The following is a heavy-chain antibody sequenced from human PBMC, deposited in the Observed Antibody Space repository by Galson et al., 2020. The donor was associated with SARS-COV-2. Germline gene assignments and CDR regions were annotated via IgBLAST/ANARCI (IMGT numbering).Heavy chain of an antibody. D-gene: IGHD2-8*01. Sequence: GGSLRLSCVASGFTVSSSYISWVRQAPGKGLEWVSLIYPTDNTFYADSAKGRFTISRDNSRNTLFLQMNSLRAEDTAVYYCQKEGSTINPDYWGQGTLVTVSS. V-gene: IGHV3-53*01. CDR3: QKEGSTINPDY. CDR2: IYPTDNT. J-gene: IGHJ4*02. CDR1: GFTVSSSY.